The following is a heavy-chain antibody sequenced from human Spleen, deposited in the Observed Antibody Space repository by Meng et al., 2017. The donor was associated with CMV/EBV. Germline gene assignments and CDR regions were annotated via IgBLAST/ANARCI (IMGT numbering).Heavy chain of an antibody. Sequence: ASVKVSCKASGYSFTTYGISWVRQAPGQGLEWMGWINPNSGGTNYAQKFQGRVTLTRDTSISTAYMELSSLRSDDTAVYYCASPTSPYYHYGMDVWGQGTTVTVSS. D-gene: IGHD6-6*01. J-gene: IGHJ6*02. CDR1: GYSFTTYG. V-gene: IGHV1-2*02. CDR2: INPNSGGT. CDR3: ASPTSPYYHYGMDV.